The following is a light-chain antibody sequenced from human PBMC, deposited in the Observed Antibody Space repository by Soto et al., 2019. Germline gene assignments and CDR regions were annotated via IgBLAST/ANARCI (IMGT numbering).Light chain of an antibody. J-gene: IGKJ2*01. CDR3: QQYNNWPPRHT. V-gene: IGKV3-15*01. CDR2: GAS. CDR1: QSVSSN. Sequence: EIVMTQSPATLSVSPGERATLSCRASQSVSSNLAWYQQKPGQAPRLLIYGASTRGTGIPARFSGSGSGTEFTLNISSLQSEDFAVYYCQQYNNWPPRHTFGQGTKLEIK.